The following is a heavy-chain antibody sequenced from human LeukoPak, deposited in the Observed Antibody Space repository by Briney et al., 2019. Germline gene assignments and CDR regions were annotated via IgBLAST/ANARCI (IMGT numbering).Heavy chain of an antibody. CDR2: IYYSGST. CDR1: GGSFSGYY. J-gene: IGHJ6*02. CDR3: ARGPNLF. V-gene: IGHV4-30-4*08. Sequence: SETLSLTCAVYGGSFSGYYWSWIRQPPGKGLEWIGYIYYSGSTYYNPSLKSRVTISVDTSKNQFSLKLSSVTAADTAVYYCARGPNLFWGQGTTVTVSS.